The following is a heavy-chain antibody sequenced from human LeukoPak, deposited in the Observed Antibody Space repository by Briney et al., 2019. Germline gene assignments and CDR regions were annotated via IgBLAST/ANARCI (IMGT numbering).Heavy chain of an antibody. Sequence: PSETLSLTCAVYGGSSSGYYWSWIRQPPGKGLEWIGEINHSGSTNYNPSLKSRVTISVDKSKNQFSLKLSSVTAADTAVYYCARDTHTYGDYRPLRYWYFDLWGRGTLVTVSS. V-gene: IGHV4-34*01. CDR3: ARDTHTYGDYRPLRYWYFDL. J-gene: IGHJ2*01. D-gene: IGHD4-17*01. CDR1: GGSSSGYY. CDR2: INHSGST.